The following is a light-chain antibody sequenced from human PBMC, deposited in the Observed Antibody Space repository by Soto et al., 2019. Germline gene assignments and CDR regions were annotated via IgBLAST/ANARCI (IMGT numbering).Light chain of an antibody. J-gene: IGKJ2*01. CDR1: QSVDSNC. V-gene: IGKV3-20*01. CDR3: QQYGRTPYT. Sequence: ETVVTQSPGTLSLSPGERATLSCRASQSVDSNCLAWYQQKPGQAPRLLIYGASTRATGIPDRFSGSGSGTDFTLTISKLEPEDFAVYHCQQYGRTPYTFGQGTKLEIK. CDR2: GAS.